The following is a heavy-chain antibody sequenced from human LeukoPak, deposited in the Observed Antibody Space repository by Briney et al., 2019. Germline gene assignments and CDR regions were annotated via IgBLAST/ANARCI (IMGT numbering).Heavy chain of an antibody. CDR2: IYHSGST. J-gene: IGHJ4*02. CDR1: GASISSSKW. Sequence: IPSETLSLTCAVSGASISSSKWWTWVRQPPGKGLEWIGEIYHSGSTNYNPSLKSRVTISVDRSKNQFSLKLSSVTAADAAVYYCARDVAADYFFDYWGQGTLVTVSS. D-gene: IGHD6-13*01. CDR3: ARDVAADYFFDY. V-gene: IGHV4-4*02.